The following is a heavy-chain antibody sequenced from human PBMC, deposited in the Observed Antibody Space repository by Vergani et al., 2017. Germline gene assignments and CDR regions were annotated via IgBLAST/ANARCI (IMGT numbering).Heavy chain of an antibody. CDR2: IYSTGST. D-gene: IGHD3-9*01. J-gene: IGHJ6*02. V-gene: IGHV4-61*01. CDR3: ARVMYRDEASTGYRLEGMDI. CDR1: GASVNRANYY. Sequence: QVQLRESGPGLVKPSETLSLTCTVSGASVNRANYYWSWLRQSPGKGLEWIGYIYSTGSTNYNPSLNSRVTMSVDTSKNQFSLKLRSVTAADTAVYFCARVMYRDEASTGYRLEGMDIWGQGTTVTISS.